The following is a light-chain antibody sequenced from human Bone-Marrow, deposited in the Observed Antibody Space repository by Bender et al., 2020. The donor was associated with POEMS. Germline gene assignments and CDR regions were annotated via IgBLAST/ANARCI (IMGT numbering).Light chain of an antibody. Sequence: QSVLTQPPSVSGAPGQRVTISCTGSSSNIGAGYDVHWYQQLPGTAPKLLIYANTNRPSGVPDRFSGSKSGTSASLSITGLQAEDEADYYCQSSDISLSGSVFVGGTKVTVL. J-gene: IGLJ3*02. V-gene: IGLV1-40*01. CDR1: SSNIGAGYD. CDR2: ANT. CDR3: QSSDISLSGSV.